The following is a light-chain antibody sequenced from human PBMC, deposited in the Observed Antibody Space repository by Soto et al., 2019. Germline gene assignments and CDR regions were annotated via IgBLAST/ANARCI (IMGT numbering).Light chain of an antibody. CDR3: QQYKSLYT. V-gene: IGKV1-5*01. CDR2: DAS. Sequence: DIQMTQSPSTLSAYVGHRVTITCRASQSISGWLAWYQQKPGKAPKLLIYDASTLESGVPSRFRGSGSETEFTLTITNLQPDDLATYYCQQYKSLYTFGQGTKVDIK. CDR1: QSISGW. J-gene: IGKJ2*01.